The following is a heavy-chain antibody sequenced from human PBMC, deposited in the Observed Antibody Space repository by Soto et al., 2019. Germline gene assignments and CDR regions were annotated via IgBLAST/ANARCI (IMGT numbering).Heavy chain of an antibody. CDR1: GFTFSGSA. J-gene: IGHJ6*02. Sequence: GGSLRLSCAASGFTFSGSAMHWVRQASGKGLEWVGRIRSKANSYATAYAATGKGRFTISRDDSKNTAYLQMNSLKTEDTAVYYCTRHTGYSSSWFYYYYGMDVWGQGTTVTVSS. V-gene: IGHV3-73*01. D-gene: IGHD6-13*01. CDR2: IRSKANSYAT. CDR3: TRHTGYSSSWFYYYYGMDV.